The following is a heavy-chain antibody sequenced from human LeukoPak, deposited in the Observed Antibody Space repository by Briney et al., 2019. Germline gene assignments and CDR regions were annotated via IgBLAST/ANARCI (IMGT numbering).Heavy chain of an antibody. J-gene: IGHJ4*02. D-gene: IGHD1-26*01. CDR3: ARVVLGATSRFRGADY. V-gene: IGHV3-66*01. Sequence: PGGSLRLSCAASGFTVSSNYMSWVRQAPGKGLEWVSVIYSGGSTYYADSVKGRFTISRDNSKNTLYLQMNSLRAEDTAVYYCARVVLGATSRFRGADYWGQGTLVTVSS. CDR1: GFTVSSNY. CDR2: IYSGGST.